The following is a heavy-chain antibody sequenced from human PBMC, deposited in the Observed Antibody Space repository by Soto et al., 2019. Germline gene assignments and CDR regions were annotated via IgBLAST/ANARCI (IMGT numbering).Heavy chain of an antibody. V-gene: IGHV1-69*13. D-gene: IGHD2-8*01. CDR2: IIPIFGAS. Sequence: SVKVSCKTSGGTFSSYAISWVRQAPGQGLEWMGGIIPIFGASNYAQKFQGRVTITADESTSTAYMDLSSVRSEDTAVYCWPTDGIDCTNGVCYEYYFDYWGQGTLVIVSS. J-gene: IGHJ4*02. CDR1: GGTFSSYA. CDR3: PTDGIDCTNGVCYEYYFDY.